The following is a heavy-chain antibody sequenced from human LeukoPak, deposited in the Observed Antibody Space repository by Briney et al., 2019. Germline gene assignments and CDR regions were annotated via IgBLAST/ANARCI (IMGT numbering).Heavy chain of an antibody. D-gene: IGHD3-16*01. CDR3: VKLGGIGYFDS. J-gene: IGHJ4*02. Sequence: PGGSLRLSCAASGFTFSSYAMSWVRQAPGKGLEWVSAISGSGGSTYYADSVKGRFTVSRDNSKYTLYLQMNSLRGEDTAFYYCVKLGGIGYFDSWGQGTLVTVSS. V-gene: IGHV3-23*01. CDR2: ISGSGGST. CDR1: GFTFSSYA.